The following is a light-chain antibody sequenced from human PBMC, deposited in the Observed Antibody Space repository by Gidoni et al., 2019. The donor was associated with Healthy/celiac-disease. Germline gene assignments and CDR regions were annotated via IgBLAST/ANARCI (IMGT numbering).Light chain of an antibody. V-gene: IGLV1-44*01. CDR1: SSNIGSNT. CDR2: SNN. J-gene: IGLJ3*02. CDR3: AAWDDSLNGFWV. Sequence: QSVLTQPPSASGTPGQRVTISCSGSSSNIGSNTVNWYQQLPVTAPKLLIYSNNQRPSVVPDRFSGSKSGTSASLAISGLQSEDEADYYCAAWDDSLNGFWVFGGGTKLTVL.